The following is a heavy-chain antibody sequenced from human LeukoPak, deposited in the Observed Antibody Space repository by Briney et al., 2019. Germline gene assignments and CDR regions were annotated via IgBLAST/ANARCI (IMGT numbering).Heavy chain of an antibody. CDR3: ARDSVVGAAPIPPPYYYYYMDV. J-gene: IGHJ6*03. CDR1: GYTFTSCY. D-gene: IGHD2-2*02. V-gene: IGHV1-46*01. CDR2: INPSGGST. Sequence: ASVKVSCKASGYTFTSCYMHWVRQAPGQGLEWMGIINPSGGSTSYAQKFQGRVTMTRDMSTSTVYMELSSLRSEDTAVYYCARDSVVGAAPIPPPYYYYYMDVWGKGTTVNVSS.